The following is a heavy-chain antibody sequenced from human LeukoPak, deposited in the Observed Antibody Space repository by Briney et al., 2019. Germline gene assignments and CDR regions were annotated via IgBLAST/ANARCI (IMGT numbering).Heavy chain of an antibody. J-gene: IGHJ3*02. CDR3: ARRSLVTDYYDSSGYYAWANDAFDI. Sequence: PSETLSLTCAVYGGSFSGYYWSWIRQPPGKGLEWIGEINHSGSTNYNPSLKSRVTISVDTSKNQFSLKLSSVTAADTAVYYCARRSLVTDYYDSSGYYAWANDAFDIWGQGTMVIVSS. CDR2: INHSGST. CDR1: GGSFSGYY. D-gene: IGHD3-22*01. V-gene: IGHV4-34*01.